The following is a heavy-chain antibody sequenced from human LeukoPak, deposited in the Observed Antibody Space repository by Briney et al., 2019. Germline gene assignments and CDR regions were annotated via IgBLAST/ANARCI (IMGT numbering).Heavy chain of an antibody. V-gene: IGHV5-51*01. J-gene: IGHJ4*02. CDR3: AKSADIARAENFDY. Sequence: GESLKISCKGSGYNFLNFWIGWVRQMPGKGLEFMGVIYPDDSDTRYNPSFEGQVTISVDKSTTTAYLQRNSLKASDTAMYFCAKSADIARAENFDYWGQGTLVTVSS. D-gene: IGHD5-18*01. CDR1: GYNFLNFW. CDR2: IYPDDSDT.